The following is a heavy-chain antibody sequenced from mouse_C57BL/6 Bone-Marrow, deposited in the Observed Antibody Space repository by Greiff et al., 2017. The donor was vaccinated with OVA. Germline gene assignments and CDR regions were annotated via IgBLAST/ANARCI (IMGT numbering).Heavy chain of an antibody. CDR2: IHPNSGST. Sequence: VQLQQPGAELVKPGASVKLSCKASGYTFTSYWMHWVTQRPGQGLEWIGMIHPNSGSTNYNEKFKSKATLPVDKSSSTAYMQLSSLTSEDSAVYYCASLYYDYERWGQGTTLTVSA. V-gene: IGHV1-64*01. CDR3: ASLYYDYER. J-gene: IGHJ2*01. CDR1: GYTFTSYW. D-gene: IGHD2-4*01.